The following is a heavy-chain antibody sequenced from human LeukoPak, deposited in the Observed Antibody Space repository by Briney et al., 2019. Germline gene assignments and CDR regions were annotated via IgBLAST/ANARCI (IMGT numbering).Heavy chain of an antibody. D-gene: IGHD3-3*01. CDR3: AKTTGSTTKYYDFWSGYYNLLDFDY. CDR1: GGTFSSYA. CDR2: VIPIFGTA. Sequence: SVKVSCKASGGTFSSYAISWVRQAPGQGLEWMGGVIPIFGTANYAQKFQGRVTITADESTSTAYMELSSLRSEDTAVYYCAKTTGSTTKYYDFWSGYYNLLDFDYWGQGTLVTVSS. V-gene: IGHV1-69*13. J-gene: IGHJ4*02.